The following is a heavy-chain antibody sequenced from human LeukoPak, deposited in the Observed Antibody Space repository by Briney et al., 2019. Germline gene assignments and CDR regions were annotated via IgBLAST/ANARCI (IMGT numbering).Heavy chain of an antibody. CDR3: ARRGIAVAGTRYFDY. CDR1: GYSFTSYW. Sequence: PGESLKISCKGSGYSFTSYWIGWVRQMPGKGLEWMGIIYPGDSDTRYSPSFQGQVTISADKSISTAYLQWSSLKASDTAMYYCARRGIAVAGTRYFDYWGQGTLVTVSS. CDR2: IYPGDSDT. V-gene: IGHV5-51*01. J-gene: IGHJ4*02. D-gene: IGHD6-19*01.